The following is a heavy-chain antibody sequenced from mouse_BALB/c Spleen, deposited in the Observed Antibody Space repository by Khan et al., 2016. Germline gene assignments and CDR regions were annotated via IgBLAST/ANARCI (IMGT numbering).Heavy chain of an antibody. CDR2: INPTSGYT. J-gene: IGHJ2*01. CDR3: ARSRRMGGNYRFDY. CDR1: GYTFTSYT. D-gene: IGHD2-1*01. Sequence: VQLQESGAELARPGASVRMSCKASGYTFTSYTIHWVKQRPGQGLEWIGYINPTSGYTNYNQKFKDKATLTADKSSSTAYMQLSSLTSEDSAVYYCARSRRMGGNYRFDYWGQGTTLTVSS. V-gene: IGHV1-4*01.